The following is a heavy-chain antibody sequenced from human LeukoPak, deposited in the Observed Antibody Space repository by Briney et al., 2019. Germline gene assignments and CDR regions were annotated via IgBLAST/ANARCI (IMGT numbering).Heavy chain of an antibody. J-gene: IGHJ4*02. CDR1: GFTFSSYW. V-gene: IGHV3-72*01. D-gene: IGHD3-22*01. CDR2: KRNKANSYTT. Sequence: GGSLRLSCAASGFTFSSYWMNWARQAPGKGLEWVARKRNKANSYTTEYAASVKGRFTISRDESKNSLYLQMNSLQTEDTAVYYCARTHSNGRYFDSWGQGSLVTVSS. CDR3: ARTHSNGRYFDS.